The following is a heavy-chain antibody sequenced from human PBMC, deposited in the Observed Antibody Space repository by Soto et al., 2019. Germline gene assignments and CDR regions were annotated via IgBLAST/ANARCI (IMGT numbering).Heavy chain of an antibody. CDR1: GAPITSNY. V-gene: IGHV4-59*01. J-gene: IGHJ5*02. D-gene: IGHD3-9*01. CDR3: ARVTVTGYFDWLDP. Sequence: SETLSLTCSVSGAPITSNYWTWIRQPPGKGLEWIGYLDHQGYSNYSPSLRSRVSMSIDTSKNQLSLKVHSVTAADTAVYYCARVTVTGYFDWLDPWGQGTLVTVSS. CDR2: LDHQGYS.